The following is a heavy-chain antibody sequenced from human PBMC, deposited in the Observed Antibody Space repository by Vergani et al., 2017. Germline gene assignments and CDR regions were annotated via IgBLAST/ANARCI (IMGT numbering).Heavy chain of an antibody. D-gene: IGHD2-2*02. Sequence: QVQLQESGPGLVKPSQTLSLTCTVSGGSISSGGYYWSWLRQHPGKGLGWLGYIYYSGSTYHYPSLKSRVIISVDTSKNQFSLKLSSVTAADTAVYYCATGTVTKGVPAAIREYYDYYIDVWDRGTTVTVSS. CDR2: IYYSGST. V-gene: IGHV4-31*03. J-gene: IGHJ6*03. CDR1: GGSISSGGYY. CDR3: ATGTVTKGVPAAIREYYDYYIDV.